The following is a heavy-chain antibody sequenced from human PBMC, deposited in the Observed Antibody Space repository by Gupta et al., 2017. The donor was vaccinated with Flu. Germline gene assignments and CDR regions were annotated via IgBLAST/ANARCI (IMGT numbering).Heavy chain of an antibody. CDR1: GFTFNSYA. D-gene: IGHD2-15*01. CDR2: ISDSGVYT. Sequence: DVQLLDSGGGLVQRGGSLRLSCVTSGFTFNSYAMSWVRQAPGKVLEWVSAISDSGVYTNYADSVKGRFTISRENSINTLSLQMESLTTEDTAIYYCAKRSRDRSGHVDCWGPGDPGHRLL. J-gene: IGHJ4*02. CDR3: AKRSRDRSGHVDC. V-gene: IGHV3-23*01.